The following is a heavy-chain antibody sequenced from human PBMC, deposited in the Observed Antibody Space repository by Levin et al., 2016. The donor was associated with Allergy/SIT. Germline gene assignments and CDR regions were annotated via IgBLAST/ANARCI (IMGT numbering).Heavy chain of an antibody. V-gene: IGHV3-7*01. CDR3: AGAGYVAS. D-gene: IGHD4/OR15-4a*01. CDR2: IKQDGSDK. Sequence: LSLTCAASGFTFSTYWMNWVRQAPGKGLEWVANIKQDGSDKNYADSVKGRFTVSRDNAKNSLYLQMNSLRVEDTAVYYCAGAGYVASWGQGTLVTVSS. J-gene: IGHJ4*02. CDR1: GFTFSTYW.